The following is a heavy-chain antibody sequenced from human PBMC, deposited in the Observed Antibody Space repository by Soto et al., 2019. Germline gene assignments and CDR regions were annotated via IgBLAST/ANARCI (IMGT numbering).Heavy chain of an antibody. V-gene: IGHV4-4*07. CDR3: ARDRWGVFGVVSPNYYYYYYGMDV. CDR2: IYTSGST. CDR1: GGSISSYY. Sequence: PETLSLTCTVSGGSISSYYWSWIRQPAGKGLEWIGRIYTSGSTNYNPSLKIRVTMSVDTSKNQFSLKLSSVTAADMAVYYCARDRWGVFGVVSPNYYYYYYGMDVWGQGPTVT. D-gene: IGHD3-3*01. J-gene: IGHJ6*02.